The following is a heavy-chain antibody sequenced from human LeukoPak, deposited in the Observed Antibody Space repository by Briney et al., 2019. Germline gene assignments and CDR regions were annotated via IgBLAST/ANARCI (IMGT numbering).Heavy chain of an antibody. Sequence: ASVKVSCKASGYTFTGYYMHWVRQAPGQGLEWMGWISAYNGNTNYAQKLQGRVTMTTDTSTSTAYMELRSLRSDDTAVYYCARSTGYRGSYGVDYWGQGTLVTVSS. CDR2: ISAYNGNT. CDR1: GYTFTGYY. CDR3: ARSTGYRGSYGVDY. V-gene: IGHV1-18*04. D-gene: IGHD1-26*01. J-gene: IGHJ4*02.